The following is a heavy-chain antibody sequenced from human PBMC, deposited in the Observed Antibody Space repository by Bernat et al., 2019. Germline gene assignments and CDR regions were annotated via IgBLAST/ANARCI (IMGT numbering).Heavy chain of an antibody. V-gene: IGHV1-46*01. CDR3: ARGDNGDFPRPFDY. CDR1: GYTFTSYY. J-gene: IGHJ4*02. CDR2: INPSDGNT. Sequence: QVQLVQSGAEVRKPGASVKVSCKASGYTFTSYYLNWVRQAPGQGLEWMGIINPSDGNTNSAQKCRGTVTMTRDRSTSTVYMEMSSLRPDDTAIYYCARGDNGDFPRPFDYWGQGTLVTVSS. D-gene: IGHD4-17*01.